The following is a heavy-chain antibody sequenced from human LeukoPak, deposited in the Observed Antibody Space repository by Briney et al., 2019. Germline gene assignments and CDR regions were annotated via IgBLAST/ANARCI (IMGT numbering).Heavy chain of an antibody. CDR2: IYYSGST. D-gene: IGHD3-22*01. V-gene: IGHV4-39*07. J-gene: IGHJ4*02. CDR1: GGSISSSSYY. CDR3: ARVGLFDVNDYYDSSGVTVFDY. Sequence: SETLFLTCTVSGGSISSSSYYWGWIRQPPGKGLEWIGSIYYSGSTYYNPSLKSRVTISVDTSKNQFSLKLSSVTAADTAVYYCARVGLFDVNDYYDSSGVTVFDYWGQGTLVTVSS.